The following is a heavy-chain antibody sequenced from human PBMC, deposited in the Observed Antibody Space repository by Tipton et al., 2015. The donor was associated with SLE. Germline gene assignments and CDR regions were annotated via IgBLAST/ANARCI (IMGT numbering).Heavy chain of an antibody. V-gene: IGHV4-39*01. D-gene: IGHD1-1*01. J-gene: IGHJ5*02. CDR2: IYYSGST. Sequence: TLSLTCTVSGGSISSSSYYWGWIRQPPGKGLEWIGNIYYSGSTYYNPSLKSRVTISVDTSKNQFSLKLSSVTAADTAVYYCARLAGSNNNWYLMGFDPWGQGTLVTVSS. CDR3: ARLAGSNNNWYLMGFDP. CDR1: GGSISSSSYY.